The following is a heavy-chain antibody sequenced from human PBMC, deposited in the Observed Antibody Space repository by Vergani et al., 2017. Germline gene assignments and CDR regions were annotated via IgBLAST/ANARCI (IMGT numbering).Heavy chain of an antibody. V-gene: IGHV3-30-3*01. CDR2: ISYDGSNK. J-gene: IGHJ3*02. CDR3: ARDNGWFVEFGGDAFDI. CDR1: GFTFSSYA. D-gene: IGHD3-10*01. Sequence: QVQLVESGGGVVQPGRSLRLSCAASGFTFSSYAMHWVRQAPGKGLEWVAVISYDGSNKYYADSVKGRFTISRDNSKNTLYLQRNSLRAEDTAVYYCARDNGWFVEFGGDAFDIWGQGTMVTVSS.